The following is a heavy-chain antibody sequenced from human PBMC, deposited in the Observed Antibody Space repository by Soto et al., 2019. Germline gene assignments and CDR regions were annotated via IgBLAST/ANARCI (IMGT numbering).Heavy chain of an antibody. D-gene: IGHD5-12*01. J-gene: IGHJ6*02. V-gene: IGHV3-30*18. CDR1: GFTFSNYG. CDR2: ISYDGSNK. CDR3: AKDLHSGYEDFYYGMDV. Sequence: QVQLVESGGGVVQPGRSRRLSCAASGFTFSNYGMHWVRQAPGKGLEWVAVISYDGSNKYYADSVKGRFTISRDNSKNTLFLQMNSLRAEDTAVYYCAKDLHSGYEDFYYGMDVWGHGTTVTVSS.